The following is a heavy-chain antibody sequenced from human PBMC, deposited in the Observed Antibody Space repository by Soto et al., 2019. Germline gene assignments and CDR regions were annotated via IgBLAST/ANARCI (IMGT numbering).Heavy chain of an antibody. CDR1: GFTFSSYG. CDR2: ISYDGSNK. J-gene: IGHJ4*02. D-gene: IGHD3-22*01. CDR3: ANYRLRMYYYDSSGYQDY. Sequence: QVQLVESGGGVVQPGRSLRLSCAASGFTFSSYGMHWVRQAPGKGLEWVAVISYDGSNKYYADSVKGRFTISRDNSKNTLYLQMNSLRAEDTAVYYCANYRLRMYYYDSSGYQDYWGQGTLVTVSS. V-gene: IGHV3-30*18.